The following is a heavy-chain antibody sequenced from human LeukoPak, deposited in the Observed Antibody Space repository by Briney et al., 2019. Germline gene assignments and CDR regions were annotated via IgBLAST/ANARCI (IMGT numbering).Heavy chain of an antibody. J-gene: IGHJ3*02. CDR1: GFTFSSYA. CDR3: AKDRRWLQTTYDAFDI. CDR2: ISGSGGST. Sequence: GGSLRLSCAASGFTFSSYAMSWVRQAPGKGLEWVSAISGSGGSTYYADSVKGRFTISRDNSKNTLYLQMDSLRAEDTAVYYCAKDRRWLQTTYDAFDIWGQGTMVTVSS. V-gene: IGHV3-23*01. D-gene: IGHD5-24*01.